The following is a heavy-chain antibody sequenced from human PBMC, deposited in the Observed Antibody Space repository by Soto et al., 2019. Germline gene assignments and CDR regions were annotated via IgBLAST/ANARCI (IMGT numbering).Heavy chain of an antibody. CDR3: AHRAKDRGYYDILTGYQETYYFDY. D-gene: IGHD3-9*01. CDR1: GFSLSTSGVG. J-gene: IGHJ4*02. Sequence: SGPTLVKPTQTLTLTCTFSGFSLSTSGVGVGWIRQPPGKALEWLALIYWDDDKRYSPSLKSRLTITKDTSKNQVVLTMTNMDPVDTATYYCAHRAKDRGYYDILTGYQETYYFDYWGQGTLVTVSS. CDR2: IYWDDDK. V-gene: IGHV2-5*02.